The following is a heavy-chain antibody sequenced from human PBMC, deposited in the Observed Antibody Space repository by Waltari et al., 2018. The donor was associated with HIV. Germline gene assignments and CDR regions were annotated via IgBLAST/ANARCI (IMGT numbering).Heavy chain of an antibody. V-gene: IGHV3-30*18. D-gene: IGHD5-18*01. CDR1: GFTFSSYG. J-gene: IGHJ4*02. CDR2: ISYDGSNK. Sequence: QVQLVESGGGVVQPGRSLRLSCAPSGFTFSSYGMHWVRQAPGKGLEWVAVISYDGSNKYYADSVKGRFTISRDNSKNTLYLQMNSLRAEDTAVYYCAKDIGIQLWLGDYWGQGTLVTVSS. CDR3: AKDIGIQLWLGDY.